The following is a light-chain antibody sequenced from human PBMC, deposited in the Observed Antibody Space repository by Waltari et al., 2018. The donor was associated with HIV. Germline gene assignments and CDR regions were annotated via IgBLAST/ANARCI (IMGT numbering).Light chain of an antibody. Sequence: QSVLTQPPSASGTPGQRVTISCSGSSSNIGSNTVNWYQQLPGTAPNLLIYSNNQRPSGVPDRFSGSKSGTSASLAISGLQSEDEADYYCAAWDDSLNGLVFGTGTKVTVL. CDR3: AAWDDSLNGLV. V-gene: IGLV1-44*01. CDR1: SSNIGSNT. CDR2: SNN. J-gene: IGLJ1*01.